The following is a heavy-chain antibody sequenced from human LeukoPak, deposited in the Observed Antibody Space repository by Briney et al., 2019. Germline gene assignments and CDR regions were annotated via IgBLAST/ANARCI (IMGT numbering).Heavy chain of an antibody. Sequence: EASVKVSCKASGGTFSSYAISWVRQPPGQGLEWMGGIIPIFCRANYAQKFQGRGTITEDESTSTAYMELSSLRSEDTAVYYCARDSGPTGDAFDIWGQGTMVTVSS. CDR1: GGTFSSYA. V-gene: IGHV1-69*01. CDR2: IIPIFCRA. CDR3: ARDSGPTGDAFDI. D-gene: IGHD1-7*01. J-gene: IGHJ3*02.